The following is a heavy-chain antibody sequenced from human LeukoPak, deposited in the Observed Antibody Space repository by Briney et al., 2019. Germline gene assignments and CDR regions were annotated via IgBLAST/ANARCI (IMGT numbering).Heavy chain of an antibody. CDR3: ARGDYGSGSRKYYFDY. J-gene: IGHJ4*01. CDR1: GYTFTSYG. CDR2: ISAYNGNT. D-gene: IGHD3-10*01. Sequence: APVKVSCKASGYTFTSYGISWVRQAPGQGLEWMGWISAYNGNTNYAQKLQGRVTMTTDTSTSTAYMELRSLRSDDTAVYYCARGDYGSGSRKYYFDYWGQEPWSPSPQ. V-gene: IGHV1-18*01.